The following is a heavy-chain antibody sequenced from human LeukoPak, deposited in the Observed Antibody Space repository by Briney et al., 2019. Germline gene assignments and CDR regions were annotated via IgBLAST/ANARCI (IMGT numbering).Heavy chain of an antibody. CDR2: MNPNRGNT. D-gene: IGHD3-22*01. CDR3: ARGYYDTNGYYFRLDF. J-gene: IGHJ4*02. V-gene: IGHV1-8*01. CDR1: GYIFTTYD. Sequence: ASVKVSCKASGYIFTTYDINWVRQATGQGLEWMGWMNPNRGNTGYAQKFQGRVTMTRNTSISTAYMELSSLRSEDTAIYYCARGYYDTNGYYFRLDFWGQGNLVTVSS.